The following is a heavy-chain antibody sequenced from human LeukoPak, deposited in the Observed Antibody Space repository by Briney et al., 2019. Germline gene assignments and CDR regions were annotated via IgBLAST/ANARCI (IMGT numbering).Heavy chain of an antibody. CDR2: ISGSGGST. J-gene: IGHJ4*02. Sequence: PGGSLRLSCAASGFTFSSYAMSWVRQAPGKGLEWVSAISGSGGSTYYADSVKGRFTISRDNPKNTLYLQINGLRAEDTARYYCAKDRPNYYESNGDYYKRDGDYWGQGTLVTVSS. D-gene: IGHD3-22*01. V-gene: IGHV3-23*01. CDR1: GFTFSSYA. CDR3: AKDRPNYYESNGDYYKRDGDY.